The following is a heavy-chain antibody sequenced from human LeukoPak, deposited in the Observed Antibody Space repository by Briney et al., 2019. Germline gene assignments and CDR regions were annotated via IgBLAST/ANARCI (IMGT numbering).Heavy chain of an antibody. CDR3: AREGRYGYNYYWYFDL. D-gene: IGHD5-24*01. Sequence: PGGSLRLSCAASGFTFSSYSMNWVRQAPGKGLEWVSSISSSSSYIYYADSVKGRFTISRDNAKNSLYLQMNSLRAEDTAVYYCAREGRYGYNYYWYFDLWGRGTLVTVSS. CDR2: ISSSSSYI. V-gene: IGHV3-21*01. J-gene: IGHJ2*01. CDR1: GFTFSSYS.